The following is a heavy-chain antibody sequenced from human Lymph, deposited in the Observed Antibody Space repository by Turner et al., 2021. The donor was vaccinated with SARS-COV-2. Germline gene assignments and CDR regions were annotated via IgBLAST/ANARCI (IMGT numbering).Heavy chain of an antibody. CDR3: ARDGGGNFNY. CDR2: ISYDGSNK. V-gene: IGHV3-30-3*01. CDR1: GFTFSSYA. J-gene: IGHJ4*02. D-gene: IGHD2-15*01. Sequence: QVQLVESGGGVVQPGRSLRPSCAASGFTFSSYAMHWVRQAPGKGLEWVALISYDGSNKYYADSVKGRFTISRDNSKNTLYLQMNSLRAEDTAVYYCARDGGGNFNYWGQGTLVTVSS.